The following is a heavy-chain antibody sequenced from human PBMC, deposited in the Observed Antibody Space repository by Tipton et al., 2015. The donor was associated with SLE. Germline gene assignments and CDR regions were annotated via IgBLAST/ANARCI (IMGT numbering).Heavy chain of an antibody. D-gene: IGHD4-11*01. CDR3: ARSRGDYIEALSY. Sequence: TLSLTCTVSGYSISSGYYWGWIRQPPGKGLEWIGNINHSGSTNYNPSLKSRVTISVDTSKNQFSLKLSSVTAADTAVYYCARSRGDYIEALSYWGQGTLVTVSS. CDR1: GYSISSGYY. CDR2: INHSGST. V-gene: IGHV4-38-2*02. J-gene: IGHJ4*02.